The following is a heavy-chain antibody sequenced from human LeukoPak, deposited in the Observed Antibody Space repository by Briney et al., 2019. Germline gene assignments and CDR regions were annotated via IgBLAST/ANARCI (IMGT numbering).Heavy chain of an antibody. V-gene: IGHV4-59*08. CDR3: ARAGYSSGWYPYYYYGMDV. Sequence: PSETLSLTCTVSGGSISSYYWSWIRQPPGKGLEWIGYIYYSGSTNYNPSLKSRVTISVDTSKNQFSLKLSSVTAADTAVYYCARAGYSSGWYPYYYYGMDVWGQGTTVTVSS. CDR1: GGSISSYY. J-gene: IGHJ6*02. CDR2: IYYSGST. D-gene: IGHD6-19*01.